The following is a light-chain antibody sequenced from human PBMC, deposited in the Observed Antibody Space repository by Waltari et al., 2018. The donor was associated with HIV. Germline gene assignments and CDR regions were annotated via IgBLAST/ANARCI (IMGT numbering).Light chain of an antibody. V-gene: IGKV3-20*01. CDR2: GAS. CDR1: QSVSSY. Sequence: EIVLTQSPGTLSLSPGERATLSCRASQSVSSYLAWYQQKPGQAPRLLIYGASSRATGIPDRFSGSGSGTDFTLTISRLEPGDFAVYYCQQYGGSSSFVGGTKVEIK. J-gene: IGKJ4*01. CDR3: QQYGGSSS.